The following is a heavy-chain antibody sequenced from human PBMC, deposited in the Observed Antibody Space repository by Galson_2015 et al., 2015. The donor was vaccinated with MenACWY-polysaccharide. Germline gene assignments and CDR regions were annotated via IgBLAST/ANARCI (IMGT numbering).Heavy chain of an antibody. Sequence: SETLSLTCTVSGASISDSYWTWIRQPPGKGLEWIGYIYYSGSTNYNPSLESRVTISVDTSKNQFSLKLSSVTAADTAVYYCATEEIRGRSFGWFGPWGQGSLVTVSS. CDR3: ATEEIRGRSFGWFGP. V-gene: IGHV4-59*08. CDR1: GASISDSY. J-gene: IGHJ5*02. CDR2: IYYSGST. D-gene: IGHD3-10*01.